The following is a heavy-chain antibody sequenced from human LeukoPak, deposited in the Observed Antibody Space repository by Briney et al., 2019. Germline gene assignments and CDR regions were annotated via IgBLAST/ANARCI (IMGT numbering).Heavy chain of an antibody. Sequence: PSQTLSLTCTVSGGSISSGGYYWSWVRQHPGKGLEWIGYIYYSGSTYYNPSLKSRVTISVDTSKNQFSLKLSSVTAADTAVYYCARGIEYYYDSSTPDAFDIWGQGTMVTVSS. V-gene: IGHV4-31*03. CDR1: GGSISSGGYY. J-gene: IGHJ3*02. CDR3: ARGIEYYYDSSTPDAFDI. CDR2: IYYSGST. D-gene: IGHD3-22*01.